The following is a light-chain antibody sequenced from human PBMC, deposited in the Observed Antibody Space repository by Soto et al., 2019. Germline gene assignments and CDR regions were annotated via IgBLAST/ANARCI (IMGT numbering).Light chain of an antibody. CDR2: DDG. CDR1: NIGTKS. Sequence: SYELTQPPSVSVAPGQTATITCGGNNIGTKSVHWYQQKPGQAPVLVVYDDGDRPSEIPERFSGSNSGNTATLTISRVEAGDEADYCCQVWDSTTSHVVFGGRTKLTVL. V-gene: IGLV3-21*02. J-gene: IGLJ2*01. CDR3: QVWDSTTSHVV.